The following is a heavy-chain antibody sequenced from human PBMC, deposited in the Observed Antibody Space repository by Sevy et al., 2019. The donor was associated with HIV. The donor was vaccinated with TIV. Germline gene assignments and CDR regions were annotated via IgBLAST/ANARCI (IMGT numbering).Heavy chain of an antibody. CDR2: ISAYNGNT. V-gene: IGHV1-18*01. CDR3: ARVTCSSTSCYKEGGYYYYYGMDV. J-gene: IGHJ6*02. CDR1: GYTFTSYG. D-gene: IGHD2-2*02. Sequence: ASVKVSCKASGYTFTSYGISWVRQAPGQGLEWMGWISAYNGNTNYAQKLQGRVTMTTETSTSTAYMELRSLRSDDTAVYYCARVTCSSTSCYKEGGYYYYYGMDVWGQGTTVTVSS.